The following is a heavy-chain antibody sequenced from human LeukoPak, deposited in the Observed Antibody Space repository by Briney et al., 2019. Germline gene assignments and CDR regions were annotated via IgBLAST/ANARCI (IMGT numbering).Heavy chain of an antibody. D-gene: IGHD3-9*01. Sequence: GGSLRLSCAASGFTFSSYWMTWARQAPGTGLEWVANIKRDGSERYYVDSVKGRFTISRDNAKNSLYLQMNSLRAEDTAVYYCVRDHSIFAHYFDYWGQGTLVTVSS. V-gene: IGHV3-7*01. CDR2: IKRDGSER. CDR1: GFTFSSYW. CDR3: VRDHSIFAHYFDY. J-gene: IGHJ4*02.